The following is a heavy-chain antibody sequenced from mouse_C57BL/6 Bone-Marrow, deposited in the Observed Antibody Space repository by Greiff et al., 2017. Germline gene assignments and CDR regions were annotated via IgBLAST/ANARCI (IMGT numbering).Heavy chain of an antibody. CDR2: IDPETGGT. Sequence: QVQLQQSGAELVRPGASVTLSCKASGYTFTDYEMHWVKQTPVHGLEWIGAIDPETGGTAYNQKFKGKAILTADKSSSTAYMELRILTSEDSAVYYCTAVQNCYWDVWGTGTTVTVSS. V-gene: IGHV1-15*01. CDR1: GYTFTDYE. J-gene: IGHJ1*03. CDR3: TAVQNCYWDV. D-gene: IGHD3-3*01.